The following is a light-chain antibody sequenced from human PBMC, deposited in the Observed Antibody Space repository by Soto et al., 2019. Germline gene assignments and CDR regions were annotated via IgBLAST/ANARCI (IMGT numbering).Light chain of an antibody. V-gene: IGLV4-69*01. CDR1: SEYSGYA. CDR2: LNTDGSH. CDR3: QTGGTGIV. J-gene: IGLJ7*01. Sequence: QSVLTQPPSASASLGASVKLTCTLSSEYSGYAIAWHQQQPEKGPRYLMTLNTDGSHTKGDGIPDRFSGSRSGAERYLIISSLQSEDEAAYYCQTGGTGIVFGGGTQVTVL.